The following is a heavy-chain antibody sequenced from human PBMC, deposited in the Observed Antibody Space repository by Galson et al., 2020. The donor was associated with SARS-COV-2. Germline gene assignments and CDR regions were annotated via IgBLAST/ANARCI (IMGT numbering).Heavy chain of an antibody. V-gene: IGHV5-51*01. CDR2: IYPGDSDT. J-gene: IGHJ3*01. CDR3: ARPRDGYPNGAFDL. CDR1: GYRFSNYW. Sequence: ASVKVSCKSSGYRFSNYWIGWVRQVPGKGLEWMGIIYPGDSDTRYSPTFQDQVTISADKSISTTYLQWTSLKASDTAIYYCARPRDGYPNGAFDLWGQGTMVTVSS. D-gene: IGHD5-12*01.